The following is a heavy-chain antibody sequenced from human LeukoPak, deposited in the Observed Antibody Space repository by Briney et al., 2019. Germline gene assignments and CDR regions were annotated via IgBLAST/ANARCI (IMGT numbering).Heavy chain of an antibody. CDR2: ISSSISTI. V-gene: IGHV3-48*01. Sequence: PGGSLRLSCAASGFTFSSYSMNWVRQAPGKGLEWISYISSSISTIYYADSVKGRFTTSRDNAKNSLSLQMNSLRAEDTAVYYCTRVPYSYGFSSDYWGQGTLVTVSS. CDR1: GFTFSSYS. CDR3: TRVPYSYGFSSDY. D-gene: IGHD5-18*01. J-gene: IGHJ4*02.